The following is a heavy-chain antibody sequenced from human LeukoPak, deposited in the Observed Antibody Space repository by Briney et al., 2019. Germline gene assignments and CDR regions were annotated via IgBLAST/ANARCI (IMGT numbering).Heavy chain of an antibody. D-gene: IGHD2-15*01. CDR3: ARDLCSGDRCSDN. CDR2: ISSSGSTT. J-gene: IGHJ4*02. V-gene: IGHV3-48*03. CDR1: GFTFSTYE. Sequence: GGSLRLSCAASGFTFSTYEMNWVRQAPGKGLEWLSYISSSGSTTYYADSVKGRFTISRDNAKNSLYLQMNSLRAEDTAVYYCARDLCSGDRCSDNWGQGTLVTVSS.